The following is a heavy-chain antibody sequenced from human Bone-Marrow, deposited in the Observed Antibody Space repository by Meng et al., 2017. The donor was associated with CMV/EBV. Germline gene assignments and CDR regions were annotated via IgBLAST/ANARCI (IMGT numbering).Heavy chain of an antibody. V-gene: IGHV4-61*01. J-gene: IGHJ5*02. D-gene: IGHD3-22*01. CDR2: IYYSGST. Sequence: SETRSLTCPVAGGSVSSGSYYWSWIRQPPGKGLEWIGYIYYSGSTNYNPSLKSRVTISVDTSKNKFSLKLSSVTAADTAVYYCARYYDPSGSFDPWGQGTLVTVSS. CDR3: ARYYDPSGSFDP. CDR1: GGSVSSGSYY.